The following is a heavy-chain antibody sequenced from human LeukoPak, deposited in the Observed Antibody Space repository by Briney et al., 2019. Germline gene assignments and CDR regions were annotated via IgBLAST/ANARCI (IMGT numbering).Heavy chain of an antibody. CDR3: ARVGAAAGTWAFDP. D-gene: IGHD6-13*01. Sequence: SETLSLTCTVSGGSISSSSYYWGWIRQPPGKGLEWIGYIYYSGSTYYNPSLKSRVTISVDTSKNQFSLKLSSVTAADTAVYYCARVGAAAGTWAFDPWGQGTLVTVSS. J-gene: IGHJ5*02. V-gene: IGHV4-30-4*08. CDR1: GGSISSSSYY. CDR2: IYYSGST.